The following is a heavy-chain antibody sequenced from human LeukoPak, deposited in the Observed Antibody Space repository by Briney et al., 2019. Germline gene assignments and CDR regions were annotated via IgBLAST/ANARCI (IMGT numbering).Heavy chain of an antibody. D-gene: IGHD5-24*01. CDR3: ARDLSVEPRFDY. V-gene: IGHV3-20*04. CDR2: INWNGGRT. Sequence: GGSLRLSCAASGFTFGDYGMSWVRQAPGKGLEWVSGINWNGGRTDYADSLKGRFTISRDNAKNSLYLQMNSLRAEDTAVYYCARDLSVEPRFDYWGQGTLVTVSS. CDR1: GFTFGDYG. J-gene: IGHJ4*02.